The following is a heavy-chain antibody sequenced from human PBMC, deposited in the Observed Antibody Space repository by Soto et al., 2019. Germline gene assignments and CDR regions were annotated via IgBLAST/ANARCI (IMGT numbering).Heavy chain of an antibody. CDR2: ISSSSSNI. J-gene: IGHJ4*02. Sequence: EVQLVESGGGLVQPGGSLRLSCAASGFTFSSYSMNWVRQAPGKGLEWVSYISSSSSNIYYADSVKGRFTISRDNAKNSLYLQRDSLRAEYTAVEYGSRSGYSYGLIDYWGQGTLVTVSS. CDR1: GFTFSSYS. CDR3: SRSGYSYGLIDY. V-gene: IGHV3-48*01. D-gene: IGHD5-18*01.